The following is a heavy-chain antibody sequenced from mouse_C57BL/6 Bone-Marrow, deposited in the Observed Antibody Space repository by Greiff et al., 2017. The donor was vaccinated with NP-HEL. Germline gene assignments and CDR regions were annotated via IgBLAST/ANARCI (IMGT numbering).Heavy chain of an antibody. Sequence: QVQLKESGAELVRPGASVKLSCKASGYTFTDYYINWVKQRPGQGLEWIARIYPGSGNTYYNEKFKGKATLTAEKSSSTAYMQLSSLTSEDSAVYFCAREDSSGPHYAMDYWGQGTSVTVSS. J-gene: IGHJ4*01. CDR3: AREDSSGPHYAMDY. CDR2: IYPGSGNT. D-gene: IGHD3-2*02. V-gene: IGHV1-76*01. CDR1: GYTFTDYY.